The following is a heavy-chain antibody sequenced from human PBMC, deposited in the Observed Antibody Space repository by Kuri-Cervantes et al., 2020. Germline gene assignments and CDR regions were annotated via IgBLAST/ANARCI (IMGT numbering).Heavy chain of an antibody. Sequence: GGSLRLSCAASGFTFSSYDMHWVRQATGKGLEWVSAIGTAGDTYYPGSVKGRFTISRDNSKNTLYLQMNSLRAEDTAVYYCARVGSVGMDVWGQGTTVTVSS. CDR3: ARVGSVGMDV. D-gene: IGHD6-6*01. V-gene: IGHV3-13*01. CDR2: IGTAGDT. J-gene: IGHJ6*02. CDR1: GFTFSSYD.